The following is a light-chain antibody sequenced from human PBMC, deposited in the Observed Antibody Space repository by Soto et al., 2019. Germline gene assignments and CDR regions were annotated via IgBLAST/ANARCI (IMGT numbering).Light chain of an antibody. CDR3: QQYDGSVYT. CDR2: GTS. V-gene: IGKV3-20*01. Sequence: EIVLTQSPGTLSLSPGERATLSCRTSQSVASTYLAWYQQKVGQAPRLLIYGTSTSATGIPDRFSGSGSGTDFTLTISRLEPEDSAVYYCQQYDGSVYTFGQGTKLEIK. CDR1: QSVASTY. J-gene: IGKJ2*01.